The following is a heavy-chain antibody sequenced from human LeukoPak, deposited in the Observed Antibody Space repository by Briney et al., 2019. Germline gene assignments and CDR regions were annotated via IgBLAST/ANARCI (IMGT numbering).Heavy chain of an antibody. CDR1: GFTFSSYA. CDR2: ISGSGGST. Sequence: GSLRLSCAASGFTFSSYAMSWVRQAPGKGLEWVSAISGSGGSTYYAGSVKGRFTISRDNSKNTLYLQMNSLRAEDTAVYYCAKVGSSWYSSYYFDYWGQGTLVTVSS. D-gene: IGHD6-13*01. V-gene: IGHV3-23*01. J-gene: IGHJ4*02. CDR3: AKVGSSWYSSYYFDY.